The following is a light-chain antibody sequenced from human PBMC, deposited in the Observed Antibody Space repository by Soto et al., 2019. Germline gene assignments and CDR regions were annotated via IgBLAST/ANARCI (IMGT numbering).Light chain of an antibody. Sequence: EIVLTQSPGTLPLSPGEGATLSCRASQSVSSKYLVWYQQKPGQAPRLLIYAASSRATGVPDRFSGSGSGTDFTLTISRLEPEDFAVYYCQQYGSSGTFGQGSKLEIK. CDR2: AAS. V-gene: IGKV3-20*01. CDR3: QQYGSSGT. J-gene: IGKJ2*01. CDR1: QSVSSKY.